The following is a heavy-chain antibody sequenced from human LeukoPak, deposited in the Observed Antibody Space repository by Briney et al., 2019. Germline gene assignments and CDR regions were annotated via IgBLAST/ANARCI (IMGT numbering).Heavy chain of an antibody. Sequence: GGSLRLSCAASGFNFNAFFMNWVRQAPGKGLEWVSYISARSDTIFYADSVKGRFTVSRDNAKNSLYLQMNSLRAEDTALYYCAKDIWKHLVGATFDYWGQGTLVTVSS. D-gene: IGHD1-26*01. CDR3: AKDIWKHLVGATFDY. CDR2: ISARSDTI. CDR1: GFNFNAFF. J-gene: IGHJ4*02. V-gene: IGHV3-11*01.